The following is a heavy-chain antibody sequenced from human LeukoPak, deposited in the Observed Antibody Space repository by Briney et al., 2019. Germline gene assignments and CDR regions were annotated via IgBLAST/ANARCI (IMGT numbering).Heavy chain of an antibody. V-gene: IGHV5-51*01. CDR1: GYSFTSYW. CDR3: ATIVGATRRRGDAFDI. D-gene: IGHD1-26*01. Sequence: PGESLKISCKGSGYSFTSYWIGWVRQMPGKGLEWMGIIYPGDSDTRYSPSFQGQVTISADKSISTAYLQWSSLKASDTAMYYCATIVGATRRRGDAFDIWGQGTMVTVSS. J-gene: IGHJ3*02. CDR2: IYPGDSDT.